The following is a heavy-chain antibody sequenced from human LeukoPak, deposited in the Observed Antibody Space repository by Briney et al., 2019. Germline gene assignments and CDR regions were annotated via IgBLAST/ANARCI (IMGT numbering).Heavy chain of an antibody. CDR2: INHSGST. J-gene: IGHJ5*02. Sequence: SETLSLTCAVYGGSFSGYYWSWIRQPPGKGLEGIGEINHSGSTNYNPSLKSRVTISVDTSKNQFSLKLSSVTAADTAVYYCASIRYYDSSVYHWGQGTLVTVSS. CDR1: GGSFSGYY. D-gene: IGHD3-22*01. CDR3: ASIRYYDSSVYH. V-gene: IGHV4-34*01.